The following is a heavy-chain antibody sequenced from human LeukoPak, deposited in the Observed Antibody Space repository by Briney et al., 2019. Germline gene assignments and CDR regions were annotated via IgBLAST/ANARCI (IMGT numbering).Heavy chain of an antibody. D-gene: IGHD3-16*01. CDR1: GFTFSSYT. CDR2: ISYDGSNK. CDR3: ARVLYSASPYSYYYMDV. Sequence: GGSLRLSCAASGFTFSSYTMHWVRQAPGKGLEWVAVISYDGSNKYYADSVKGRFTISRDNSKNTLYLQMNSLRAEDTAVYYCARVLYSASPYSYYYMDVWGKGTTVTVSS. J-gene: IGHJ6*03. V-gene: IGHV3-30*04.